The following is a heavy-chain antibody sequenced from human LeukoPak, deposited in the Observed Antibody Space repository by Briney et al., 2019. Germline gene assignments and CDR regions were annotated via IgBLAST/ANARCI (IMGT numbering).Heavy chain of an antibody. Sequence: GGSLRLSCAASGFTLSAHWMSWVRQAPGKGLEWVANIKEDGSEKYYVDSVKGRFTISRDNAKNSLYLQMNSLRAEDTAVYYCARAAKNDGNFWSGYGYFDYWGQGTLVTVSS. CDR2: IKEDGSEK. CDR1: GFTLSAHW. D-gene: IGHD3-3*01. CDR3: ARAAKNDGNFWSGYGYFDY. V-gene: IGHV3-7*01. J-gene: IGHJ4*02.